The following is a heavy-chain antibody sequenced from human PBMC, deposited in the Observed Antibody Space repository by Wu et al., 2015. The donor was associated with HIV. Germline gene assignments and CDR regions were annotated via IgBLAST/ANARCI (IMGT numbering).Heavy chain of an antibody. D-gene: IGHD3-10*01. V-gene: IGHV1-8*01. CDR1: GYFLSKLS. Sequence: QVQLVQSGAEVKKPEASMKVSCKVSGYFLSKLSMHWVRQATGQGLEWMGWMNPNSGNTAYTQKFQGRITMTRNTSISTAYMELSSLRSEDTAVYYCARVHTIYGSGSKSLDYWGQGTLVTVSS. CDR2: MNPNSGNT. J-gene: IGHJ4*02. CDR3: ARVHTIYGSGSKSLDY.